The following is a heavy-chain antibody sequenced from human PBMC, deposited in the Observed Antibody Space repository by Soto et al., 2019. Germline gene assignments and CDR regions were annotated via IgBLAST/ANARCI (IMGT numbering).Heavy chain of an antibody. CDR1: GGSFSGYY. D-gene: IGHD2-15*01. J-gene: IGHJ4*02. CDR3: ARVSYCSGGSCYSEFDY. Sequence: PSETLSLTCAVYGGSFSGYYWSWIRQPPGKGLEWIGEINHSGSTNYNPSLKSRVTISVDTSKNQFSLKLSSVTAADTAAYYCARVSYCSGGSCYSEFDYWGQGTLVTVSS. CDR2: INHSGST. V-gene: IGHV4-34*01.